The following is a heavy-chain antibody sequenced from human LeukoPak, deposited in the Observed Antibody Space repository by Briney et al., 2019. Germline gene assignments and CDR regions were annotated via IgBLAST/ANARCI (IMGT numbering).Heavy chain of an antibody. V-gene: IGHV4-34*01. J-gene: IGHJ1*01. D-gene: IGHD6-19*01. CDR3: ARDAGSGWYSLRYFQH. CDR1: GGSFSGYY. Sequence: SETLSLTCAVYGGSFSGYYWSWIRQPPRKGLEWIGEINHSGSTNYNPSLKSRVTISVDTSKNQFSLKLSSVTAADTAVYYCARDAGSGWYSLRYFQHWGQGTLVTVSS. CDR2: INHSGST.